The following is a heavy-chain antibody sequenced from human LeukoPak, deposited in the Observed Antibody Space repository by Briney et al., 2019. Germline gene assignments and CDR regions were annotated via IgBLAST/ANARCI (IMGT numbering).Heavy chain of an antibody. Sequence: GGSLRLSCVASGFSFNNFGMSWVRQAPGKGLEWVAIISSDGSNKYYADSVKGRFTISRDNSKNTLYLQMNSLRAEGTAVFYCAIDGYSYGYYFDYWGQGTLVTVSS. J-gene: IGHJ4*02. D-gene: IGHD5-18*01. CDR2: ISSDGSNK. V-gene: IGHV3-30*03. CDR1: GFSFNNFG. CDR3: AIDGYSYGYYFDY.